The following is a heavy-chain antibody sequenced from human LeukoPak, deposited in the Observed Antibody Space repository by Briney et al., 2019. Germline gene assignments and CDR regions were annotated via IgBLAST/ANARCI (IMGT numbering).Heavy chain of an antibody. CDR3: VRDKDWGFDS. J-gene: IGHJ4*02. Sequence: PGESLRLPCAASGFTFTTYSMNWVRQAPGKGLEWVSHMGIGTSTIGYADSVKGRFTISRDNAKNSVHLQMSNLRVDDSAVYYCVRDKDWGFDSWGQGTLVTVSS. CDR1: GFTFTTYS. D-gene: IGHD7-27*01. V-gene: IGHV3-48*01. CDR2: MGIGTSTI.